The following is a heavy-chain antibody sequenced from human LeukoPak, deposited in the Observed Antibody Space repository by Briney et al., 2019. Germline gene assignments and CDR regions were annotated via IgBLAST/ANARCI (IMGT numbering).Heavy chain of an antibody. CDR3: ARVSERGWFDP. CDR1: GGSISSYY. V-gene: IGHV4-59*01. CDR2: IYDSGST. J-gene: IGHJ5*02. Sequence: PSETLSLTCTVSGGSISSYYWSWIRQPPGKGLEWIAYIYDSGSTNYTPSLKTRVTISLDTSKNQFSLKPRSVTAAATAVYYCARVSERGWFDPWGQGTLVTVSS.